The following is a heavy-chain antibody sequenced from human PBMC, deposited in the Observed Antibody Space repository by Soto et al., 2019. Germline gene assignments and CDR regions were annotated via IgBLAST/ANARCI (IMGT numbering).Heavy chain of an antibody. CDR3: AKFGEDYIVVVPAAMSSGMDV. J-gene: IGHJ6*02. Sequence: SVKVSCKASGGTFSSYAISWVRQAPGQGLEWMGGIIPIFGTANYAQKFQGRVTITADKSTSTAYMELNSLRAEDTAVYYCAKFGEDYIVVVPAAMSSGMDVWGQGTTVTASS. D-gene: IGHD2-2*01. CDR1: GGTFSSYA. V-gene: IGHV1-69*06. CDR2: IIPIFGTA.